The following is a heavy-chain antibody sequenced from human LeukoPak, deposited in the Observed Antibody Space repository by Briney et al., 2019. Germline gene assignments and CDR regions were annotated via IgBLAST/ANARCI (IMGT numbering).Heavy chain of an antibody. CDR3: ARARYCSSTSCYSSYYYYMDV. Sequence: SETLSLTCAVYGGSFSGYYWSWIRQPPGKGLEWIGEINHSGSTNYNPSLKSRVTISVDTSKNQFSLKLSSVTAADPAVYYCARARYCSSTSCYSSYYYYMDVWGKGTTVTVSS. CDR1: GGSFSGYY. V-gene: IGHV4-34*01. D-gene: IGHD2-2*01. CDR2: INHSGST. J-gene: IGHJ6*03.